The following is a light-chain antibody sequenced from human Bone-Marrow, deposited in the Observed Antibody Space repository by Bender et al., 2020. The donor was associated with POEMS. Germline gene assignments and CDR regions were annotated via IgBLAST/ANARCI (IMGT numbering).Light chain of an antibody. CDR1: NIGRKS. Sequence: SYVLTQPPSVSVALGKTAGITCGGNNIGRKSVHWYQQRSGQAPALVMYSDSDRPSGVPDRFSGSKSGTSASLAISGLQSEDEADYYCAAWEDSLNGWVFGGGTKLTVL. V-gene: IGLV3-21*01. CDR3: AAWEDSLNGWV. CDR2: SDS. J-gene: IGLJ3*02.